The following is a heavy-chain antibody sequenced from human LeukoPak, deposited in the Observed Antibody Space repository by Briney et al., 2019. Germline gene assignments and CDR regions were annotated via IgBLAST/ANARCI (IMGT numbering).Heavy chain of an antibody. J-gene: IGHJ5*02. CDR3: ARGRYYDILTGYYLIGANWFDP. CDR1: GYTFTGYY. CDR2: INPNSGGT. D-gene: IGHD3-9*01. V-gene: IGHV1-2*02. Sequence: GASVKVSFKASGYTFTGYYMHWVRQAPGQGLEWMGGINPNSGGTNYAQKFQGRVTMTRDTSISTAYMELSRLRSDDTAVYYCARGRYYDILTGYYLIGANWFDPWGQGTLVTVSS.